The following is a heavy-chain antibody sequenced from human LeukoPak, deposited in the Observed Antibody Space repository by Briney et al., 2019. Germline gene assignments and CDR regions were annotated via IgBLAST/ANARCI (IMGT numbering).Heavy chain of an antibody. CDR1: GYTFTSYA. J-gene: IGHJ4*02. CDR2: INTNTGNP. Sequence: WASVKVSCKASGYTFTSYAMNWVRQAPGQGLEWMGWINTNTGNPTYAQGFTGRFVFSLDTSVSTAYLQISSLKAEDTAVYYCARTNDYGDETYYFDYWGQGTLVTVSS. D-gene: IGHD4-17*01. V-gene: IGHV7-4-1*02. CDR3: ARTNDYGDETYYFDY.